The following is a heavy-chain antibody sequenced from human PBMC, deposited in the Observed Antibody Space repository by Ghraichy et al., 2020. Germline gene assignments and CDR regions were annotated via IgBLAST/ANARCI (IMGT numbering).Heavy chain of an antibody. CDR3: ARGKVREVRVIMVQGNNRYYYYGMDV. CDR1: GGSFSGYY. CDR2: INHSGST. Sequence: SQTLSLTCAVYGGSFSGYYWSWIRQPPGKGLEWIGEINHSGSTNYNPSLKSRVTISVDTSKNQFSLKLSSVTAADTAVYYCARGKVREVRVIMVQGNNRYYYYGMDVWGQGTTVTVSS. V-gene: IGHV4-34*01. D-gene: IGHD3-10*01. J-gene: IGHJ6*02.